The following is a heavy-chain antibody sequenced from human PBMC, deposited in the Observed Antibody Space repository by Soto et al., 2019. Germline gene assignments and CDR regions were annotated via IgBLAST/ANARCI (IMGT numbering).Heavy chain of an antibody. J-gene: IGHJ4*02. CDR2: ISGSGATT. D-gene: IGHD5-12*01. CDR1: GFTFSNYA. Sequence: GGSLRLSCAASGFTFSNYAMSWVRQAPGKGLEWVSAISGSGATTHYADSVKGRFTISRDSSENTLYLQMNSLRAEDTAVYYCAKDQRGYSGYDARYYWGQGTLVTVSS. CDR3: AKDQRGYSGYDARYY. V-gene: IGHV3-23*01.